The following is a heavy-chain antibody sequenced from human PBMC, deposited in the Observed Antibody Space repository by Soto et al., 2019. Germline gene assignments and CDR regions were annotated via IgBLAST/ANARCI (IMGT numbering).Heavy chain of an antibody. V-gene: IGHV4-59*01. CDR3: GRGRPRDGYNSGHSDFDI. CDR1: GGSIRSYF. D-gene: IGHD5-12*01. Sequence: SETLSLTCNVSGGSIRSYFWNWIRQPPGKGLEWIGYIYSSGTTKYNPSLKSGVTMTVDMSQNEISLSLPSVTAADTAVYYLGRGRPRDGYNSGHSDFDIGGQGTMVTVSS. J-gene: IGHJ3*02. CDR2: IYSSGTT.